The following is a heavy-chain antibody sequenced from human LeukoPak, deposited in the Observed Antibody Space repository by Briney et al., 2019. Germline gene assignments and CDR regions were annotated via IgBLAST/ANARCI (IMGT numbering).Heavy chain of an antibody. V-gene: IGHV3-21*04. D-gene: IGHD1-26*01. Sequence: GGSLRLSCAASAFSLNAYNMNWVRQAPGKGLEWVSSISYTGTYIYYADSVKGRFTISRDNAQNSLYLQMNSLRAEDTVIYYCVRDRGTYRPIDYWGQGTLVTVSS. CDR3: VRDRGTYRPIDY. CDR1: AFSLNAYN. J-gene: IGHJ4*02. CDR2: ISYTGTYI.